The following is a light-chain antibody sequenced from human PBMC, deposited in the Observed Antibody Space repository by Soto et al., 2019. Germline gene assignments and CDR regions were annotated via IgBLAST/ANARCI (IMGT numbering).Light chain of an antibody. CDR3: QQYASSPWT. CDR1: QSLASNY. CDR2: LAS. Sequence: EIVLTQSPGTLSLSPGARATLSCRASQSLASNYLAWYQQKTGQTPRLLIYLASSRAPGIPDRFSGRGSGTDFTLTISRVEPEEFAVYYCQQYASSPWTFGQGTKVDIK. J-gene: IGKJ1*01. V-gene: IGKV3-20*01.